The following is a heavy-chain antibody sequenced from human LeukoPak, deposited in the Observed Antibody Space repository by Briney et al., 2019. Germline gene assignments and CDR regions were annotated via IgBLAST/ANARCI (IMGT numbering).Heavy chain of an antibody. Sequence: GGSLRLSYAASGFTFSDYYMSWIRQAPGKGLEWVSYISSSGSTIYYADSVKGRFTISRDNAKNSLYLQMNSLRAEDTAVYYCARDGDRADIVVVPAAKLDYWGQGTLVTVSS. D-gene: IGHD2-2*01. V-gene: IGHV3-11*01. CDR2: ISSSGSTI. CDR3: ARDGDRADIVVVPAAKLDY. J-gene: IGHJ4*02. CDR1: GFTFSDYY.